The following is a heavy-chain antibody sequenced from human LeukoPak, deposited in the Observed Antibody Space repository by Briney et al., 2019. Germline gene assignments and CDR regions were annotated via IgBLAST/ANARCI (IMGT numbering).Heavy chain of an antibody. CDR1: GGSISRCY. CDR2: IYTSGST. CDR3: ARGAGDYYDSRPSNWFDP. J-gene: IGHJ5*02. Sequence: SETLSLTCTVSGGSISRCYWSWIRQPAGKGLEWIGRIYTSGSTNYNPSLKSRVTISVDTSKNQFSLKLSSVTAADTAVYYCARGAGDYYDSRPSNWFDPWGQGTLVTVSS. D-gene: IGHD3-22*01. V-gene: IGHV4-4*07.